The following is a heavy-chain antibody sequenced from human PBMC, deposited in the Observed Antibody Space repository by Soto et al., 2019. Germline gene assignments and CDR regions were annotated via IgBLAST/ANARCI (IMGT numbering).Heavy chain of an antibody. D-gene: IGHD3-3*01. CDR1: GGSFSGYY. V-gene: IGHV4-34*01. CDR2: INHSGST. J-gene: IGHJ6*03. CDR3: ARGRMEWPPRVRYYYYMDV. Sequence: QVQLQQWGAGLLKPSETLSLTCAVYGGSFSGYYWSWIRQPPGKGLEWIGEINHSGSTNYNPSLKSRVTISVDTSKNQFSLKLSSVTAADTAVYYCARGRMEWPPRVRYYYYMDVWGKGTTVTVSS.